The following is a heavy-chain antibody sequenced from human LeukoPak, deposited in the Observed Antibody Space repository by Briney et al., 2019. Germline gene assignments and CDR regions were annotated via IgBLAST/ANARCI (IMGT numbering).Heavy chain of an antibody. CDR1: GYTFNNYY. Sequence: GASVKVSCKASGYTFNNYYVHWVRQAPGQGPEWMGWMNPNSGGTNYAQKFQGRVTMTRDTSITTAYMEPSSLRSDDTAVYYCAPRRVAADKGFDYWGQGTLVTVSS. D-gene: IGHD6-19*01. CDR3: APRRVAADKGFDY. J-gene: IGHJ4*02. V-gene: IGHV1-2*02. CDR2: MNPNSGGT.